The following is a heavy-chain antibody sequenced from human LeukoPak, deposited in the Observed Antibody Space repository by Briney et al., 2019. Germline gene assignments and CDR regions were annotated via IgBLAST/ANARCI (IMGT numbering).Heavy chain of an antibody. CDR1: GFTFSSYA. Sequence: PGRSLRLSCAASGFTFSSYAMHWVRQAPGRALEWVSSITSSGTYIFYADSVKGRFTISRDNAKNSLYLQMNSLGPEDTAVYYCARDPYSGNYGNYYYYYMDVWGKGTTVTISS. D-gene: IGHD1-26*01. J-gene: IGHJ6*03. CDR2: ITSSGTYI. CDR3: ARDPYSGNYGNYYYYYMDV. V-gene: IGHV3-21*01.